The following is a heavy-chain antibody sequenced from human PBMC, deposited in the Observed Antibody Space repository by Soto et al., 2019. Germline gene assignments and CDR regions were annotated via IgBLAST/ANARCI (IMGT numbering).Heavy chain of an antibody. J-gene: IGHJ6*02. V-gene: IGHV3-23*01. Sequence: PGGSLRLSCAASGFTFSSYAMSCLRQAPGKGLEGVSASSGSGGITYYADSVNGRFTISRDNSKNTLYLQMNSLRAEDTAVYYCAIYPIVVVPAAIYCMDVWGQGTTVNVSS. D-gene: IGHD2-2*02. CDR1: GFTFSSYA. CDR3: AIYPIVVVPAAIYCMDV. CDR2: SSGSGGIT.